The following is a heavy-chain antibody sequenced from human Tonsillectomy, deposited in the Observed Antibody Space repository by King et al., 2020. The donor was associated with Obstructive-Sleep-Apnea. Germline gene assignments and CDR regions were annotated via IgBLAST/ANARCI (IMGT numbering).Heavy chain of an antibody. J-gene: IGHJ4*02. V-gene: IGHV5-51*01. CDR1: GYSFTSYW. Sequence: VQLVESGAEVKKPGESLKISCKGSGYSFTSYWIGLLRPMPGKSLEWMGIIYPGDSDTRYSPSFQSQVTISADKSISTAYLQWSSLKASDTAMYYCARRFLGGVRDYFDYWGQGTLVTVSS. D-gene: IGHD3-16*01. CDR3: ARRFLGGVRDYFDY. CDR2: IYPGDSDT.